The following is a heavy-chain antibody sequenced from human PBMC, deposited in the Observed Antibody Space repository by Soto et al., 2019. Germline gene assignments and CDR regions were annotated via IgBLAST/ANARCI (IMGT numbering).Heavy chain of an antibody. V-gene: IGHV3-23*01. D-gene: IGHD3-3*01. CDR3: AKASEWLFGNWLDP. CDR2: ISGTGGRT. J-gene: IGHJ5*02. Sequence: GGSLRLSCAASGFSFTDFAMRWVPHPPGKGLEWVSSISGTGGRTHYADSVKGRFSISRDNSRNTLSLQMNSLRAEDTALYYCAKASEWLFGNWLDPWGQRPLVTVSS. CDR1: GFSFTDFA.